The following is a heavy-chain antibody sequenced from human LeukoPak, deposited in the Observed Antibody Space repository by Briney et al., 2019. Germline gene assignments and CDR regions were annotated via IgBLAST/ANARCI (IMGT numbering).Heavy chain of an antibody. CDR1: GYTFTGYY. J-gene: IGHJ6*03. Sequence: GASVKVSCKASGYTFTGYYMHWVRQAPGQGLEWMGWINPNSGGTNYAQKFQGRVTMTRDTSISTAYMELSRLRSDDTAVYYCARGVTNGGSYYYYYYMDVWGKGTTVTVSS. CDR2: INPNSGGT. D-gene: IGHD2-8*01. CDR3: ARGVTNGGSYYYYYYMDV. V-gene: IGHV1-2*02.